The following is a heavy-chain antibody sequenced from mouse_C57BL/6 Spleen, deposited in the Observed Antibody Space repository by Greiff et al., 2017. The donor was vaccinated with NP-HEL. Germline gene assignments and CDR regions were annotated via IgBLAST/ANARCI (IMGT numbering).Heavy chain of an antibody. D-gene: IGHD1-2*01. CDR3: ARGLRQAWFAY. CDR2: IPPNSGST. J-gene: IGHJ3*01. CDR1: GYTFTSYW. V-gene: IGHV1-64*01. Sequence: QVQLQQPGAELVKPGASVKLSCKASGYTFTSYWMHWVKQRPGQGLEWIGMIPPNSGSTNYNEKFKGKATLTVDKSSSTAYLQLSSLTSEDSAVYYCARGLRQAWFAYWGQGTLVTVSA.